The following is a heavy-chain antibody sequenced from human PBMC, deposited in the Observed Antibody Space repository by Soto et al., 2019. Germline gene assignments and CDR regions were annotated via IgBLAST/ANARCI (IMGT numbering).Heavy chain of an antibody. J-gene: IGHJ4*02. CDR1: GGTFSSYT. Sequence: QVQLVQSGAEVKKPGSSVKVSCKASGGTFSSYTISWVRQAPGQGLEWMGRIIPILGIANYAQKFQGRVTITADKFTGTAYMELSSLRSEDTAVYYCARYRGDGYERVWGQGTLVNVSS. CDR3: ARYRGDGYERV. D-gene: IGHD5-12*01. CDR2: IIPILGIA. V-gene: IGHV1-69*02.